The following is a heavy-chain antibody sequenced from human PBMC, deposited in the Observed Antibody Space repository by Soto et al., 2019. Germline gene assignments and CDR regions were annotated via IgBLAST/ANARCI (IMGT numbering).Heavy chain of an antibody. D-gene: IGHD1-1*01. V-gene: IGHV4-39*01. CDR1: GGSISSSSYY. CDR3: ARRQTTGQECDY. Sequence: SETLSLTCTVSGGSISSSSYYWGWIRQPPGKGLEWIGSIYYSGSTYYNPSLKSRVTISVDTSKNQFSLKLSSVTAADTAVYYCARRQTTGQECDYWGQGTLVTVSS. J-gene: IGHJ4*02. CDR2: IYYSGST.